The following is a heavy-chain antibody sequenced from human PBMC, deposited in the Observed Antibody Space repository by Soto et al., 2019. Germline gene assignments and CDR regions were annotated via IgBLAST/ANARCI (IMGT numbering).Heavy chain of an antibody. V-gene: IGHV3-23*01. CDR1: VFTFIRDG. CDR2: ITDNGRST. D-gene: IGHD4-17*01. J-gene: IGHJ4*02. CDR3: AKERATTTAFDY. Sequence: GWSLRLSCASSVFTFIRDGMSWVRQAPGKGLEWVSLITDNGRSTYYADSVKGRFTISRDNTKNTLFLQMNSLRAEDTAVYYCAKERATTTAFDYWGQGALVTVSS.